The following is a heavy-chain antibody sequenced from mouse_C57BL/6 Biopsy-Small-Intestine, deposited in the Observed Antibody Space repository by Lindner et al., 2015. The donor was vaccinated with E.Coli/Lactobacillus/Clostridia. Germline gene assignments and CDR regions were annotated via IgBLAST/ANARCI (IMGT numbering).Heavy chain of an antibody. CDR1: GYTFTDYY. CDR3: ARGNLWYFDV. CDR2: IYPGSDDT. V-gene: IGHV1-84*01. Sequence: VQLQESGPELVKPGASVKISCKASGYTFTDYYINWVKQRPGQGLEWIGWIYPGSDDTKYNEKVEGKATLTVDTSSSTAYMQLSSLTSEDSAVYFCARGNLWYFDVWGAGTTVTVSS. J-gene: IGHJ1*01.